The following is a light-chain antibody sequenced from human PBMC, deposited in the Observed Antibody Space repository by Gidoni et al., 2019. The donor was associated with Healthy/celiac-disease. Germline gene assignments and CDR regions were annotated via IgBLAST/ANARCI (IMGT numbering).Light chain of an antibody. CDR2: AAS. J-gene: IGKJ3*01. Sequence: DIQLTQSPSFLSASVGDRVTITCRVSQGISSYLAWYQQKPGKAPKLLIYAASTLQSGVPSRFSGSGSGTEFTLTISSLQPEDFATYYCQQLNSYPIFTFGPXTKVDIK. CDR1: QGISSY. CDR3: QQLNSYPIFT. V-gene: IGKV1-9*01.